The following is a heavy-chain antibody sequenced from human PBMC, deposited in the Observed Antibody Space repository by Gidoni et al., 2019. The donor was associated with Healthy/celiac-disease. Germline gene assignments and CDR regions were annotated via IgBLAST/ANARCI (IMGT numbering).Heavy chain of an antibody. J-gene: IGHJ5*02. Sequence: QVQLQESGPGLVKPSQTLSLTFTVSGGAISSGSYYWCWIRQPAGKGLEWVGRIYTSGSNNYNPSLKSRVTISVDTSKNQFSLKLSSVTAADTAVYYCASSPYSSSWYRDRYNWFDPWGQGTLVTVSS. V-gene: IGHV4-61*02. CDR1: GGAISSGSYY. CDR2: IYTSGSN. CDR3: ASSPYSSSWYRDRYNWFDP. D-gene: IGHD6-13*01.